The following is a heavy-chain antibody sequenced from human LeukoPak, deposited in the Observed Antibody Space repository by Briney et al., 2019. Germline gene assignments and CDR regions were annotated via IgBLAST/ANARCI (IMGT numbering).Heavy chain of an antibody. J-gene: IGHJ4*02. CDR2: INPSGGST. D-gene: IGHD5-24*01. CDR3: ARPTMDGYNWGVFDY. V-gene: IGHV1-46*01. CDR1: GGTFTSYY. Sequence: ASVKVSCKASGGTFTSYYMHWVRQAPGQGLEWMGIINPSGGSTSYAQKFQGRVTMTRDMSTSTVYMELSSLRSEDTAVYYCARPTMDGYNWGVFDYWGQGTLVTVSS.